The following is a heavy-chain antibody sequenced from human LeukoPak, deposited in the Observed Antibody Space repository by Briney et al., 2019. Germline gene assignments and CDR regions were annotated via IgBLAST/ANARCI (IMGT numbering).Heavy chain of an antibody. CDR3: ARDIVVVPAPLFYYYYGMDV. Sequence: GALDLSCAAPGLPFRSNTMTWAGRAPGKGWGWVSSISSSSSYIYYADSVKGRFTISRDNAKNSLYLQMNSLRAEDTAVYYCARDIVVVPAPLFYYYYGMDVWGQGTTVTVSS. CDR1: GLPFRSNT. D-gene: IGHD2-2*01. V-gene: IGHV3-21*01. CDR2: ISSSSSYI. J-gene: IGHJ6*02.